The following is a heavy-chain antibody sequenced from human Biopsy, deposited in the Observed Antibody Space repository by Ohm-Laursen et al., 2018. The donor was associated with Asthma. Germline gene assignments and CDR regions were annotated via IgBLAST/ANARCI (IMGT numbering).Heavy chain of an antibody. D-gene: IGHD6-19*01. CDR2: NMTVFGTT. CDR1: GGTFSNFA. Sequence: SVKVSCNAPGGTFSNFAISWVRQAPGQGLEWLGGNMTVFGTTNYAQKFQGRVTITADESTSTAYMEVTSLRSEDTAIYYCARCQVGYSSGWSLLLKKIYYSGMDVWGQGTAVTVSS. V-gene: IGHV1-69*13. CDR3: ARCQVGYSSGWSLLLKKIYYSGMDV. J-gene: IGHJ6*02.